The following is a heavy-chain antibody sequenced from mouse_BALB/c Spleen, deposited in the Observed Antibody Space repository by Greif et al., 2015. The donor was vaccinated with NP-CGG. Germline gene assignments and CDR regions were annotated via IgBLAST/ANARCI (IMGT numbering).Heavy chain of an antibody. J-gene: IGHJ3*01. CDR1: GFNIKDTY. CDR2: IDPANGNT. V-gene: IGHV14-3*02. D-gene: IGHD2-1*01. Sequence: EVKLVESGAELVKPGASVKLSCTASGFNIKDTYMHWVKQRPEQGLEWIGRIDPANGNTKYDPKFQGKATITADTSSYTAYLQLSSLTSEDTAVYYCARGDYGNYVVAYWGQGTLVTVSA. CDR3: ARGDYGNYVVAY.